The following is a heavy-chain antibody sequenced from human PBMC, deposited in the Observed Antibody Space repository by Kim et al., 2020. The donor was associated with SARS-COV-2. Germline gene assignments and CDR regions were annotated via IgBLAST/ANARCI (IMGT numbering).Heavy chain of an antibody. CDR3: AKANYYGSGSYLSVPYYFDY. CDR1: GFTFDDYA. J-gene: IGHJ4*02. CDR2: ISWNSGSI. V-gene: IGHV3-9*01. Sequence: GGSLRLSCAASGFTFDDYAMHWVRQAPGKGLEWVSGISWNSGSIGYADSVKGRFTISRDNAKNSLYLQMNSLRAEDTALYYCAKANYYGSGSYLSVPYYFDYWGQGTLVTVSS. D-gene: IGHD3-10*01.